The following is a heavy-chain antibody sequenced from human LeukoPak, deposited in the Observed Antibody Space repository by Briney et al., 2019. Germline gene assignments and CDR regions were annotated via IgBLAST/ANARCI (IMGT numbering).Heavy chain of an antibody. CDR3: ARAVVVVAAHFDY. V-gene: IGHV1-2*02. Sequence: ASLKVSCKASGYTFTGSYIHWMRQAPGQGLEWMGWINPNSGGTNYAQKFQGRVTMTRDTSISTAYMELSRLRSDDTAVYYCARAVVVVAAHFDYWGQGTLVTVSS. D-gene: IGHD2-15*01. J-gene: IGHJ4*02. CDR2: INPNSGGT. CDR1: GYTFTGSY.